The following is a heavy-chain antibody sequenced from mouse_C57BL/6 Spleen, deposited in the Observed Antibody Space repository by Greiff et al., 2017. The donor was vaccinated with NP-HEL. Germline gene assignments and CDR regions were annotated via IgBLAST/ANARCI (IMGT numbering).Heavy chain of an antibody. J-gene: IGHJ3*01. V-gene: IGHV1-81*01. CDR3: ARESNYYGSSYGFAY. CDR1: GYTFTSYG. D-gene: IGHD1-1*01. CDR2: IYPRSGNT. Sequence: QVQLKQSGAELARPGASVKLSCKASGYTFTSYGISWVKQRPGQGLEWIGEIYPRSGNTYYNEKFKGKATLTADKSSSTAYMELRSLTSEDSAVYFCARESNYYGSSYGFAYWGQGTLVTVSA.